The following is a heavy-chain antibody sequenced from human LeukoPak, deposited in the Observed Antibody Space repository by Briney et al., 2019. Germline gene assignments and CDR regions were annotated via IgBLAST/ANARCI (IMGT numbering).Heavy chain of an antibody. CDR2: INHSGST. V-gene: IGHV4-34*01. Sequence: SETLSLTCAVYGGSFSGYYWSWIRQPPGKGLEWIGEINHSGSTNYNPSLKSQVTISVDTSKNQFPLKLSSVTAADTAVYYCARRGSGYNFRWVYWGQGTLVTVSS. D-gene: IGHD6-25*01. CDR3: ARRGSGYNFRWVY. J-gene: IGHJ4*02. CDR1: GGSFSGYY.